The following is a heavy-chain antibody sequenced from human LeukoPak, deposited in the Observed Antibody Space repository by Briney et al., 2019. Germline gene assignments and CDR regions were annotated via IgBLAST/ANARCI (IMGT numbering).Heavy chain of an antibody. CDR1: GYTFTSYY. J-gene: IGHJ3*02. V-gene: IGHV1-46*01. D-gene: IGHD3-10*01. Sequence: ASVKVSCKASGYTFTSYYMHLVRQAHGQGLEWMGIINPRGGSTSYAQKFQGRVTMTRDMSTSTVYMELSSLRSEDTALYYCAKDMGGRRFFNAFDIWGQGTMVTVSS. CDR2: INPRGGST. CDR3: AKDMGGRRFFNAFDI.